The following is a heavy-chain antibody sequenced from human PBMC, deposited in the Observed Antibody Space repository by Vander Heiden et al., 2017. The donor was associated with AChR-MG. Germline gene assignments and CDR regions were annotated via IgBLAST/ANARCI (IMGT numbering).Heavy chain of an antibody. Sequence: QVQLVESGGGVVQPGRSLRPSCPAYGFPFSSHAMDWVRQAPGKGLEWVAVISYDGSNKYYADSVKGRFTISRDNSKNTLYLQMNSLRAEDTAVYYCARDGTSANDYGDWGGYFDLWGRGTLVTVSS. V-gene: IGHV3-30-3*01. D-gene: IGHD4-17*01. J-gene: IGHJ2*01. CDR3: ARDGTSANDYGDWGGYFDL. CDR2: ISYDGSNK. CDR1: GFPFSSHA.